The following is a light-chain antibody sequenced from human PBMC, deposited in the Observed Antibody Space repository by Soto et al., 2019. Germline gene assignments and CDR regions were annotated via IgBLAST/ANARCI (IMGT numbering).Light chain of an antibody. CDR1: SSNIGAGYD. V-gene: IGLV1-40*01. CDR3: QSYDSSLSAVV. Sequence: QSMLTQPPSVSGAPGQRVTISCTGSSSNIGAGYDVHWYQQLPGTAPKLLIYGNSNRPSGVPDRFSGFKSGTSASLAITGLQAEDEADYYCQSYDSSLSAVVFGGGTKLTVL. CDR2: GNS. J-gene: IGLJ2*01.